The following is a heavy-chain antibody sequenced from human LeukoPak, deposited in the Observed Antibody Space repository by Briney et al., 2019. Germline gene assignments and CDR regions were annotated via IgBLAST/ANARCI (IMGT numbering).Heavy chain of an antibody. J-gene: IGHJ4*02. Sequence: SETLSLTCAVYGGSFSGYYWSWIRQPPGKGLEWIGEINHSGSTNYNPSLKSRVTISVDTSKNQFSLKLSSVTAADTAVYHCAXXXPXWLPFSYSDYWGQGTLVTVSS. CDR2: INHSGST. CDR1: GGSFSGYY. V-gene: IGHV4-34*01. D-gene: IGHD5-24*01. CDR3: AXXXPXWLPFSYSDY.